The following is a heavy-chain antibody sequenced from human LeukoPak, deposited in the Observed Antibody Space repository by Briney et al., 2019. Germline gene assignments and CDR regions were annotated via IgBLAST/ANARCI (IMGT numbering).Heavy chain of an antibody. CDR3: ARERGAVGATTFDY. V-gene: IGHV4-4*07. CDR2: IYTSGST. CDR1: GGSISSYY. D-gene: IGHD1-26*01. J-gene: IGHJ4*02. Sequence: SETLSLTCTVSGGSISSYYWGWIRQPAGKGLEWIGRIYTSGSTNYNPSLKSRVTMSVDTSKNQFSLKLSSVTAADTAVYYCARERGAVGATTFDYWGQGTLVTVSS.